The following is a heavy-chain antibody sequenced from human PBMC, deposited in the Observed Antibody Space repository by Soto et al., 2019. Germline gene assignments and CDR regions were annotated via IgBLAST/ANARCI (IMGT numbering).Heavy chain of an antibody. CDR1: GGTFSRHA. CDR2: IIPMFGTA. Sequence: QVQLVQSGAEVRKPGSSVKVPCKASGGTFSRHAISWVRQAPGQGLEWMGGIIPMFGTANHAQKFQGRVTIIADESTSTAYMELSSLRSEDTAIYYCARGWGYDSSDYYYAYWGQGTVVIVSS. D-gene: IGHD3-22*01. J-gene: IGHJ4*02. V-gene: IGHV1-69*01. CDR3: ARGWGYDSSDYYYAY.